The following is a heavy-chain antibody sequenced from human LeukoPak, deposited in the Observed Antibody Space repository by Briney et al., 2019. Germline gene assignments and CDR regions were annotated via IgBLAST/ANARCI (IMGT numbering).Heavy chain of an antibody. J-gene: IGHJ4*02. CDR2: IKEDGSEK. D-gene: IGHD3-10*01. Sequence: GGSLRLSCAASGFSFTSYWMSWVRQAPGKGLEWVASIKEDGSEKYYADSVKGRFTISRDNAKNSLYLQMNSLRVGDTAVYYCARGGFTRFDYWGQGTLVTVSS. CDR1: GFSFTSYW. CDR3: ARGGFTRFDY. V-gene: IGHV3-7*04.